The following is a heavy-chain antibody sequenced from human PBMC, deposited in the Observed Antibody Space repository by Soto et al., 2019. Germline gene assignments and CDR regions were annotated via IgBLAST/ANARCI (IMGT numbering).Heavy chain of an antibody. V-gene: IGHV5-10-1*01. Sequence: SGESLKISCKGSGYSFTSYWISWVRQMPGKGLEWMGRIDPSDSYTNYSPSFQGHVTISADKSISTAYLQWSSLKASDTAMYYCARPTCSGGSCYYYYGMDVWGQGTTVTVSS. CDR1: GYSFTSYW. CDR2: IDPSDSYT. CDR3: ARPTCSGGSCYYYYGMDV. D-gene: IGHD2-15*01. J-gene: IGHJ6*02.